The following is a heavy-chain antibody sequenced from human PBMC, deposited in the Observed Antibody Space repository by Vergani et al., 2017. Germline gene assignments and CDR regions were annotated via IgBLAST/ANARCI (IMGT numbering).Heavy chain of an antibody. CDR1: GFTFDDYA. J-gene: IGHJ3*02. Sequence: EVQLVESGGGVVQPGGSLRLSCAASGFTFDDYAMHWVRQAPGKGLEWVSLISGDGGSSDYADSVKGRFTISRDNSKNSLYLQMNSLRTEDTAVYYCAREVTIFGVVIMDAFDIWGQGTMVTVSS. V-gene: IGHV3-43*02. CDR3: AREVTIFGVVIMDAFDI. D-gene: IGHD3-3*01. CDR2: ISGDGGSS.